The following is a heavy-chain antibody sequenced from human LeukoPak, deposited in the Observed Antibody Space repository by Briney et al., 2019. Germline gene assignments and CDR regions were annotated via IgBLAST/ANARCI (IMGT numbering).Heavy chain of an antibody. CDR3: ARHVKLGTSPVNWFDP. CDR1: GGSFSGYY. J-gene: IGHJ5*02. V-gene: IGHV4-34*01. D-gene: IGHD7-27*01. CDR2: INHSGST. Sequence: SETLSLTCAVYGGSFSGYYWSWIRQPPGKGLEWIGEINHSGSTNYNPSLKSRVTISVDTSKNQFSLKLSSVTAADTAVYYCARHVKLGTSPVNWFDPWGQGTLVTVSS.